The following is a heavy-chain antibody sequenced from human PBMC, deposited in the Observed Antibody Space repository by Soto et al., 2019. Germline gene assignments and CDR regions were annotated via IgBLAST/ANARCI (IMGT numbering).Heavy chain of an antibody. CDR1: GFTFSSYA. CDR2: ISGSGGST. CDR3: AKGGEYSSGWYGNFDY. J-gene: IGHJ4*02. D-gene: IGHD6-19*01. V-gene: IGHV3-23*01. Sequence: VGSLRLSCAASGFTFSSYAMSWVRQAPGKGLEWVSAISGSGGSTYYADSVKGRFTISRDNSKNTLYLQMNSLRAEDTAVYYCAKGGEYSSGWYGNFDYWGQGTLVTVSP.